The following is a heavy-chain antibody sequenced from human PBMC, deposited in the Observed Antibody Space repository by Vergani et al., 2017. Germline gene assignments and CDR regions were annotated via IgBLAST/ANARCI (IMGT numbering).Heavy chain of an antibody. CDR2: INSDGSST. Sequence: VQLVESGGGLVQPGRSLRLSCAASGFTFDDYAMHWVRQAPGKGLEWVSRINSDGSSTSYADSVKGRFTISRDNAKNTLYLQMNSLRAEDTAVYYCARGPYYYDSSGYYSSRYFDYWGQGTLVTVSS. CDR3: ARGPYYYDSSGYYSSRYFDY. CDR1: GFTFDDYA. J-gene: IGHJ4*02. V-gene: IGHV3-74*02. D-gene: IGHD3-22*01.